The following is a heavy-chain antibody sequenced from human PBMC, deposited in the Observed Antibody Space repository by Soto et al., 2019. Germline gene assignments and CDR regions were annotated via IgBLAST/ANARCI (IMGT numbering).Heavy chain of an antibody. V-gene: IGHV1-18*01. D-gene: IGHD2-2*01. CDR2: ISAYNGNT. Sequence: GASVKVSCKASGYTFTSYGISWVRQAPGQGLEWMGWISAYNGNTNYAQKLQGRVTMTTDTSTSTAYMELRSLRSDDTAVYYCARSLVVVPAVRGLVDYWGQGTLVTVSS. CDR3: ARSLVVVPAVRGLVDY. J-gene: IGHJ4*02. CDR1: GYTFTSYG.